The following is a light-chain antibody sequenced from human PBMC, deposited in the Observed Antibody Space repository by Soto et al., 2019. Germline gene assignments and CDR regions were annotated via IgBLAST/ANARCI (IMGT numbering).Light chain of an antibody. CDR1: QSLGGN. V-gene: IGKV3-15*01. CDR3: QHYNSYSEA. Sequence: EIVMTQSPATLSVSPGESVTLSCRASQSLGGNLAWYQQTPGQAPRLLIYDASTRATGIPARFSGSGSWTEFALTIISLQPDDFATYYCQHYNSYSEAFGQGTKVDIK. J-gene: IGKJ1*01. CDR2: DAS.